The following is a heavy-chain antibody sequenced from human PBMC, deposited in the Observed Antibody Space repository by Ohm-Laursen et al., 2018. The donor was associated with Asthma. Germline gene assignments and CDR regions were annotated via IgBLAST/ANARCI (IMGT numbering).Heavy chain of an antibody. V-gene: IGHV3-30*03. CDR2: ISYDGSNK. Sequence: RSLRLSCAASGFTFSSYGMHWVRQAPGKGLEWVAVISYDGSNKYYADSVKGRFTISRDNSKNTLYLQMNSLRAEDTAVYYCARDSGYDSSGYQYYYYGMDVWGQGTTVTVSS. J-gene: IGHJ6*02. CDR1: GFTFSSYG. D-gene: IGHD3-22*01. CDR3: ARDSGYDSSGYQYYYYGMDV.